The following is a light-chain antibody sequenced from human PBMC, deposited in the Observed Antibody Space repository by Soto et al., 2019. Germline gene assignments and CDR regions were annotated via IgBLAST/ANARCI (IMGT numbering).Light chain of an antibody. CDR2: GVT. CDR1: NSDIGGYNY. J-gene: IGLJ3*02. V-gene: IGLV2-14*01. Sequence: QSALTQPASVSGSPGQSITISCTGTNSDIGGYNYVSWYRHHPGEAPKLMIYGVTNRPSGVSTRFSGSKSGNTASLTISGLQDEDEADYYCCSYAGSSTWVFGGGTKLTVL. CDR3: CSYAGSSTWV.